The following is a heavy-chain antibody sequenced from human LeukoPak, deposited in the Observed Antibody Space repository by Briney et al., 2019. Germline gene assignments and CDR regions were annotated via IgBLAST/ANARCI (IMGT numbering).Heavy chain of an antibody. CDR3: VRDCDL. CDR2: IYSGGST. J-gene: IGHJ5*02. Sequence: PGGSLRLSCAASGFTFSDYYMNWVRQAPGKGLEWVSVIYSGGSTYYADSVKGRFTISRDNSKNTLYLQMNSLRAEDTAVYHCVRDCDLWGQGTLVTVSS. CDR1: GFTFSDYY. V-gene: IGHV3-66*01.